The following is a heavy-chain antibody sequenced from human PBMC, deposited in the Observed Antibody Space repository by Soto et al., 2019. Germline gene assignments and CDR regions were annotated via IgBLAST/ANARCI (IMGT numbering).Heavy chain of an antibody. D-gene: IGHD2-2*02. Sequence: VASVKVSCKASGYTFTSYGISWVRQAPGQGLEWMGWISAYNGNTNYAQKLQGRVTMTTDTSTSTAYMELRSLRSDDTAVYYCARFGHCGSTSCYILGPHYYGMDVWGQGTRVTVSS. CDR2: ISAYNGNT. J-gene: IGHJ6*02. CDR3: ARFGHCGSTSCYILGPHYYGMDV. V-gene: IGHV1-18*04. CDR1: GYTFTSYG.